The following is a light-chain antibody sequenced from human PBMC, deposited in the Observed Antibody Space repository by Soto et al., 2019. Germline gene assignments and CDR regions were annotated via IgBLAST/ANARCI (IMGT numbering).Light chain of an antibody. CDR1: PSVGGN. CDR2: GAS. Sequence: TVLTQSPVTLSLSPGERATLSCSARPSVGGNVAWYQQKPGQAPKLLISGASSRAPGIAGLFSGSGSGADFPLSISRLEPEDFVLYCCQHYGGAPITFGQGTRLDI. V-gene: IGKV3-20*01. J-gene: IGKJ5*01. CDR3: QHYGGAPIT.